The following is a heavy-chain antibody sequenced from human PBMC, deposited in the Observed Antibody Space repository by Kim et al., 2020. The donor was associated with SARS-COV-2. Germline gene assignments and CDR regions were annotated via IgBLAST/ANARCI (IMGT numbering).Heavy chain of an antibody. V-gene: IGHV3-30*04. D-gene: IGHD5-18*01. J-gene: IGHJ6*04. CDR2: ISYDGSNK. Sequence: GGSLRLSCAASGFTFSSYAMHWVRQAPGKGLEWVAVISYDGSNKYYADSVKGRFTISRDNSKNTLYLQMNSLRAEDTAVYYCAGGTAMVSLYGMDVWGKG. CDR1: GFTFSSYA. CDR3: AGGTAMVSLYGMDV.